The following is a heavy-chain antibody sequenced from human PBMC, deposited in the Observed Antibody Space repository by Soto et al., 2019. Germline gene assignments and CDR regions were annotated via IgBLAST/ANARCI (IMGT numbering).Heavy chain of an antibody. CDR3: ARFSYYYDSSGPQKAFDI. D-gene: IGHD3-22*01. V-gene: IGHV2-70*11. Sequence: SGPTLVNPTQTLTLTCTFSGFSLSTSGMCVSWIRQPPGKALEWLARIDWDDDKYYSTSLKTRLTISKDTSKNQVVLTMTNMDPVDTATYYCARFSYYYDSSGPQKAFDIWGQGTMVTVSS. CDR2: IDWDDDK. J-gene: IGHJ3*02. CDR1: GFSLSTSGMC.